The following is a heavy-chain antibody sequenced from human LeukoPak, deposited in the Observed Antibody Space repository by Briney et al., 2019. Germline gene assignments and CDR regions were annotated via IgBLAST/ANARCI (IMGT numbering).Heavy chain of an antibody. D-gene: IGHD5-18*01. CDR2: ISGSGGST. CDR3: AKDRGGMNTAMVTPDY. V-gene: IGHV3-23*01. CDR1: GFTFSSYA. J-gene: IGHJ4*02. Sequence: GGSLRLSCAASGFTFSSYAMSWVRQAPGKGLEWVSAISGSGGSTYYADSVKGRFTISRDNSKNTLYLQMNSLRAEDTAVYYCAKDRGGMNTAMVTPDYWGQGTLVTVSS.